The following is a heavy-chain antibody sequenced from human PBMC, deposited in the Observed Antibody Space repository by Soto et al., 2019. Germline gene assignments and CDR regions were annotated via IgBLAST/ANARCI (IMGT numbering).Heavy chain of an antibody. CDR3: AHIVVAGLGYYFDY. D-gene: IGHD6-19*01. Sequence: QITLKESGPTLVKPTQTLTLTCTFSGFSLSSTRMAVGWIRQPPGKALEWLALIYWDDDKRYSPFLKSRLTITKDPSKNQVVLTMSNMEPVDTARYYCAHIVVAGLGYYFDYWGQGTLVTVSS. J-gene: IGHJ4*02. CDR2: IYWDDDK. V-gene: IGHV2-5*02. CDR1: GFSLSSTRMA.